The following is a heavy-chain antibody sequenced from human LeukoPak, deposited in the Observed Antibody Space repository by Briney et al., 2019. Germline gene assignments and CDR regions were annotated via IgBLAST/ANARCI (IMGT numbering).Heavy chain of an antibody. J-gene: IGHJ4*02. D-gene: IGHD6-19*01. CDR2: IYYSGST. CDR1: GGSISSYY. CDR3: ARTPGIAVAWYYFDY. Sequence: SETLSLTCTVSGGSISSYYWSWIRQPPGKGLEWIGYIYYSGSTNYNPSLKSRVTISVDTSKNQFSLKLSFVTAADTAVYYCARTPGIAVAWYYFDYWGQGTLVTVSS. V-gene: IGHV4-59*08.